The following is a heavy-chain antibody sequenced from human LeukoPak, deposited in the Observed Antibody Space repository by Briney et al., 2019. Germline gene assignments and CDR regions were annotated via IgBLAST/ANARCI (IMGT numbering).Heavy chain of an antibody. J-gene: IGHJ3*02. V-gene: IGHV4-30-4*08. Sequence: SETLSLTCTVSGGSISSGDYYWSWIRQPPGKGLEWIGYIYYSGSTYYNPSLKSRVTISVDTSKNQFSLKLSSVTAADTAVYYCARGVIEYSSSWYAFDIWGQGTMVTVSS. CDR3: ARGVIEYSSSWYAFDI. CDR1: GGSISSGDYY. D-gene: IGHD6-6*01. CDR2: IYYSGST.